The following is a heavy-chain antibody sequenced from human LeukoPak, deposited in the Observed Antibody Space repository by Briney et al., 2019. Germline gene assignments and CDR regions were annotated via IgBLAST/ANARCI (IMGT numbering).Heavy chain of an antibody. Sequence: PGGSLRLSCAASGFTFNNYIMNWVRQAPGKGLEWVSSISSSSDYIYYADSVKGRFTISRDNAKNSLYLQMNSLRAEDTAVYYCARVLHRRNYDSTTYYGYWGQGTLVTVSS. CDR2: ISSSSDYI. J-gene: IGHJ4*02. V-gene: IGHV3-21*01. D-gene: IGHD3-22*01. CDR1: GFTFNNYI. CDR3: ARVLHRRNYDSTTYYGY.